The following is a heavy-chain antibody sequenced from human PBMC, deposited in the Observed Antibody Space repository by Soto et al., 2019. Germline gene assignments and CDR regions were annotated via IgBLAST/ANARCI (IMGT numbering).Heavy chain of an antibody. Sequence: GDSLRLGCASAGVPFSTACMILVRQAPGKGLEWVGRIKSKTDGGTTDYAAPVKGRFTISRDDSKNTLYLQMNSLKTEDTAVYYCTTDIGSGWLIYWGQGNLATVS. CDR3: TTDIGSGWLIY. CDR1: GVPFSTAC. J-gene: IGHJ4*02. CDR2: IKSKTDGGTT. D-gene: IGHD6-19*01. V-gene: IGHV3-15*01.